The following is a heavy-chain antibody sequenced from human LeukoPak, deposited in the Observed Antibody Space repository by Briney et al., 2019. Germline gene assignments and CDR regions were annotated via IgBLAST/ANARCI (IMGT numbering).Heavy chain of an antibody. Sequence: PGGSLRLSCVASGFTFRNYWMTWVRQAPGKGLEWLANIEQEGSQKYYVDSVKGRFTISRDNAKNSLYLQMSSLRAEDTAVYYCARHDNTASYCLTDWGQGTLVTVSS. D-gene: IGHD2-8*02. CDR2: IEQEGSQK. V-gene: IGHV3-7*01. CDR1: GFTFRNYW. CDR3: ARHDNTASYCLTD. J-gene: IGHJ4*02.